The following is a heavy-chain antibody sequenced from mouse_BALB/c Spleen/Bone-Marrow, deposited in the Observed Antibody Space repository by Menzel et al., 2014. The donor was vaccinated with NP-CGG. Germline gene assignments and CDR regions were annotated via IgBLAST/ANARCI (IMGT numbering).Heavy chain of an antibody. CDR2: ISSGSSTI. CDR3: TRGGNWDDFDY. V-gene: IGHV5-17*02. J-gene: IGHJ2*01. CDR1: GFTFSSFG. D-gene: IGHD4-1*01. Sequence: DVQLVESGGGLVQPGGSRKLSCAASGFTFSSFGMHWVRQAPEKGLEWVAYISSGSSTIFYADTVKGRFTVSRDNPKNTLFLQMTSLRSEDTAMYYCTRGGNWDDFDYWGQGTTLTVSS.